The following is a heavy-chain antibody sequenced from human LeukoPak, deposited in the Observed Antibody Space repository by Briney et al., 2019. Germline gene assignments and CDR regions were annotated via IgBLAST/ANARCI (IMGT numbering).Heavy chain of an antibody. D-gene: IGHD3-10*01. Sequence: SETLSLTCTVSGGSISIYYWNWIRQPAGKGLEWIGRIFTSGITNYNPSLKSRVTMSVDASSNQFSLTLTSVAAADTSVYYWARESSGTYYNPLGYMDVWGKGTTVTVSS. V-gene: IGHV4-4*07. J-gene: IGHJ6*03. CDR2: IFTSGIT. CDR3: ARESSGTYYNPLGYMDV. CDR1: GGSISIYY.